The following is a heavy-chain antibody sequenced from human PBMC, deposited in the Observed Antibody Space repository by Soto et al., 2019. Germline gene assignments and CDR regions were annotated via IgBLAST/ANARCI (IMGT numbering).Heavy chain of an antibody. CDR2: INHSGST. J-gene: IGHJ4*02. CDR3: ARGWGAYDYGDYDPRFDY. CDR1: GGSFSGYY. D-gene: IGHD4-17*01. V-gene: IGHV4-34*01. Sequence: SETLSLTCAVYGGSFSGYYWSWIRQPPGKGLEWIGEINHSGSTNYNPSLKSRVTISVDTSKNQFSLKLSSVTAADTAVYYCARGWGAYDYGDYDPRFDYWGKGTLVTVSS.